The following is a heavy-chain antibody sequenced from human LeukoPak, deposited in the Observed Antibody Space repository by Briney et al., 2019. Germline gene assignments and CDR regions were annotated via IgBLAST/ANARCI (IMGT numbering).Heavy chain of an antibody. J-gene: IGHJ4*02. CDR3: AKPYYYDSSGYYCYFDY. Sequence: GGSLRLSCAASGFTFSSYGMHWVRQAPGKGLEWVAVIWYDGGNKYYADSVKGRFTISRDNSKNTLYLQMNSLRAEDTAVYYCAKPYYYDSSGYYCYFDYWGQGTLVTVSS. V-gene: IGHV3-33*06. D-gene: IGHD3-22*01. CDR2: IWYDGGNK. CDR1: GFTFSSYG.